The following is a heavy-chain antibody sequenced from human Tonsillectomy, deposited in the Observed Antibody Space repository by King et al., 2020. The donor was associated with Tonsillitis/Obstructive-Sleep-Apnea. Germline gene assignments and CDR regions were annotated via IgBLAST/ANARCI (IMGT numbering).Heavy chain of an antibody. CDR3: ARESYDTSGKNDD. Sequence: QLVQSGGGLVQPGGSLRLSCAASGFIFSSYAMHWVRQAPGKGLEFVSAINYNGVRTYYANSVKGRFTISRDNSKNTLYLQMGSLRAEDMAVYYCARESYDTSGKNDDWGQGTLVTVAS. CDR1: GFIFSSYA. CDR2: INYNGVRT. V-gene: IGHV3-64*01. D-gene: IGHD3-22*01. J-gene: IGHJ4*02.